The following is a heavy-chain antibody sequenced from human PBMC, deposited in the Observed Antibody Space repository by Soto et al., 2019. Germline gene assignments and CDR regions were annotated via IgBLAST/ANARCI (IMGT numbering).Heavy chain of an antibody. CDR3: ARGRDYGDYGYYYYGRDG. V-gene: IGHV3-30-3*01. J-gene: IGHJ6*02. CDR1: GFTFSSYA. Sequence: PGGSLRLSCAASGFTFSSYAMHWVRQAPGKGLEWVAVISYDGSNKYYADSVKGRFTISRDNSKNTLYLQMNSLRAEDTAVYYCARGRDYGDYGYYYYGRDGWGQGTTV. D-gene: IGHD4-17*01. CDR2: ISYDGSNK.